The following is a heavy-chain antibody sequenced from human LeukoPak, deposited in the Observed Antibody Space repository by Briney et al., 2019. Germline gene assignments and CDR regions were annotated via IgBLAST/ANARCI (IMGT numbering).Heavy chain of an antibody. D-gene: IGHD3-10*01. CDR3: ARGIGSRKDYFDT. J-gene: IGHJ4*02. V-gene: IGHV4-4*07. CDR2: MYGSGSS. CDR1: GGSISTYY. Sequence: PSETLSLICTVSGGSISTYYYSWIRQPAGKGLEWIWRMYGSGSSNYNPTLRSRVSMSVDTSKNQISLTLNSVTAADTAMYYCARGIGSRKDYFDTWGQGTLVTVSS.